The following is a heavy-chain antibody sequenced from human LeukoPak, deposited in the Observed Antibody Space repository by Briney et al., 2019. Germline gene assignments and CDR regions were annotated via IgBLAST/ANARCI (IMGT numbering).Heavy chain of an antibody. CDR1: GFTFSSYS. Sequence: GSLRLSCAVSGFTFSSYSMNWVRQPPGKGLEWIGSIFYSGRTYYNPSLKSRVTMSVDTSKNQFSLRLSSVNAADTAVYYCARDILATSIAAPYYWGQGTLVTVSS. V-gene: IGHV4-39*07. CDR2: IFYSGRT. D-gene: IGHD6-13*01. J-gene: IGHJ4*02. CDR3: ARDILATSIAAPYY.